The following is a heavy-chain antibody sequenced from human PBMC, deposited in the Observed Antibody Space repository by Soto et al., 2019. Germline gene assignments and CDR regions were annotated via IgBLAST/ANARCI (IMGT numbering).Heavy chain of an antibody. Sequence: ASVKVSCKASGYTFTSYAMHWVRQAPGQRLEWMGWVNAGNGNTKYSQKFQGRVTITRDTAASTAYMELSSLRSEDTAVYYCARGFLLGYCSSTSCYMAEYFQHGGQGTLVTVSS. CDR2: VNAGNGNT. D-gene: IGHD2-2*02. J-gene: IGHJ1*01. CDR1: GYTFTSYA. V-gene: IGHV1-3*01. CDR3: ARGFLLGYCSSTSCYMAEYFQH.